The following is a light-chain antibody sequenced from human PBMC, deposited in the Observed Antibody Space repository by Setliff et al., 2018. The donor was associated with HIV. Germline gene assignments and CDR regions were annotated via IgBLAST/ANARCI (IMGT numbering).Light chain of an antibody. V-gene: IGLV2-14*01. CDR1: NNDIGRFNF. CDR3: SSYTSKSTYV. Sequence: QSALAQPASVSGSPGQSITISCTGTNNDIGRFNFVSWYQQSSGKAPKLIIHEVSDRPSGIPDRFSGSKSGNTASLSISGLQPEDGAHYYCSSYTSKSTYVFGTGTKVTVL. CDR2: EVS. J-gene: IGLJ1*01.